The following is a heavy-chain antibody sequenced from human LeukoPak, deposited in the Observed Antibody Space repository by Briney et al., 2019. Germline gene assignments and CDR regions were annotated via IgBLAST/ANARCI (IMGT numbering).Heavy chain of an antibody. J-gene: IGHJ5*02. D-gene: IGHD6-13*01. CDR1: GGSISSYY. Sequence: ASETLSLTCTVSGGSISSYYWSRIRQPPGKGLEWIGYIYYSGSTNYNPSLKSRVTISVDTSKNQFSLKLSSVTAADTAVYYCARVKAAAGDIDPWGQGTLVTVSS. CDR3: ARVKAAAGDIDP. CDR2: IYYSGST. V-gene: IGHV4-59*01.